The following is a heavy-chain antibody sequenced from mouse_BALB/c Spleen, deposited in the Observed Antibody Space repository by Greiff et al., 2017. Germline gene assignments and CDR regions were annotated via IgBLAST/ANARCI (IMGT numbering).Heavy chain of an antibody. CDR2: ISSGGSYT. Sequence: EVKVVESGGGLVKPGGSLKLSCAASGFTFSSYTMSWVRQTPEKRLEWVATISSGGSYTYYPDSVKGRFTISRDNAKNTLYLQMSSLKSEDTAMYYCTREYYGYDYWGQGTTLTVSS. CDR1: GFTFSSYT. CDR3: TREYYGYDY. D-gene: IGHD2-2*01. J-gene: IGHJ2*01. V-gene: IGHV5-6-4*01.